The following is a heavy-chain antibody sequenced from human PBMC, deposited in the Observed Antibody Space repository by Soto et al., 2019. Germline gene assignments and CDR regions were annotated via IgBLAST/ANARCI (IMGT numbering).Heavy chain of an antibody. Sequence: QVQLQESGPGLVKPSENLSLTCTVSGGTISSWYWSWIRQPPGKGLEWIGYIYYSGSTNCNPSRKSRVTISVDTSKNQFSLKLSSVTAADTAVYYCARRYGSAIDYWGQGTLVTVSS. CDR1: GGTISSWY. CDR3: ARRYGSAIDY. V-gene: IGHV4-59*08. CDR2: IYYSGST. D-gene: IGHD1-26*01. J-gene: IGHJ4*02.